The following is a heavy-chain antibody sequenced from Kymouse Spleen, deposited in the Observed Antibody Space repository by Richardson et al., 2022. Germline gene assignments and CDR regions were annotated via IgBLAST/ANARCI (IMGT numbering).Heavy chain of an antibody. J-gene: IGHJ4*02. CDR1: GFTFSNAW. Sequence: EVQLVESGGGLVKPGGSLRLSCAASGFTFSNAWMSWVRQAPGKGLEWVGRIKSKTDGGTTDYAAPVKGRFTISRDDSKNTLYLQMNSLKTEDTAVYYCTTDPSYSSSSFDYWGQGTLVTVSS. CDR3: TTDPSYSSSSFDY. CDR2: IKSKTDGGTT. V-gene: IGHV3-15*01. D-gene: IGHD6-6*01.